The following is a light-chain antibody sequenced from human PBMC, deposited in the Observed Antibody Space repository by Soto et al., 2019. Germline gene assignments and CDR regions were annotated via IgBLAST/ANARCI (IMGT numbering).Light chain of an antibody. CDR3: TSYTNSNTYV. Sequence: QSVLTQPASVSGSPGQSITVSCTGTSSDVGGYNSVSWYQQHPGKTPKLMIFEVNNRPSGVSNRFSGSKSGNTASLTISGRQAEDEADYYCTSYTNSNTYVFGTGTKLTVL. CDR2: EVN. CDR1: SSDVGGYNS. J-gene: IGLJ1*01. V-gene: IGLV2-14*01.